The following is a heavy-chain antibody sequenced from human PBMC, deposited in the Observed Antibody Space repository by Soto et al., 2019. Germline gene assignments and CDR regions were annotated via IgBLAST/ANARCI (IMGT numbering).Heavy chain of an antibody. J-gene: IGHJ4*02. CDR2: ISATNGTA. CDR3: ARDRGERSTWYVY. V-gene: IGHV1-18*01. Sequence: ASAQVSCKAYGYTFTSYGMSWVRQASGQGLLWMVWISATNGTANYAQKLQGRVTMITDTSTSTAYMERRSLRSDDTAVYYCARDRGERSTWYVYWGQGILVPVSS. CDR1: GYTFTSYG. D-gene: IGHD6-13*01.